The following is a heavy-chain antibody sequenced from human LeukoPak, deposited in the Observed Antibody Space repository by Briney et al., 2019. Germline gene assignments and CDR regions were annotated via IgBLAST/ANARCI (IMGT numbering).Heavy chain of an antibody. V-gene: IGHV1-69*05. D-gene: IGHD2-21*02. CDR1: GGTFSSYA. Sequence: SVKVSCKASGGTFSSYAISWARQAPGQGLEWMGRIIPIFGTANYAQKFQGRVTITTDESTSTAYMELSSLRSEDTAVYYCARDWAALTYSGGDCYGGYFDYWGQGTLVTVSS. CDR3: ARDWAALTYSGGDCYGGYFDY. CDR2: IIPIFGTA. J-gene: IGHJ4*02.